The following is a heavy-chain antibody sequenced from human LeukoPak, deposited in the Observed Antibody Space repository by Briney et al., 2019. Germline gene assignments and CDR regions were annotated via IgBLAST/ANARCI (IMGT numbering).Heavy chain of an antibody. Sequence: SETLSLTCAVSGVSISPYYWAWIRQPPGTGLEWIGYIHTSGSNNQYPSLKSRVTISVDKSKNHFSLRLTSVTAADTAVYYCARLSAAVHLGAFDLWGQGTMVTVSS. CDR3: ARLSAAVHLGAFDL. D-gene: IGHD3-3*01. CDR1: GVSISPYY. J-gene: IGHJ3*01. CDR2: IHTSGSN. V-gene: IGHV4-4*09.